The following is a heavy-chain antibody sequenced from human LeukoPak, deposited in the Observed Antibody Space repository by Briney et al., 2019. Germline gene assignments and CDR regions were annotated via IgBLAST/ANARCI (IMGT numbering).Heavy chain of an antibody. CDR3: ARGQWLVVEFDY. D-gene: IGHD6-19*01. CDR2: ISSSNSYI. V-gene: IGHV3-21*01. CDR1: GFTFSSYS. J-gene: IGHJ4*02. Sequence: TGGSLRLSCAASGFTFSSYSMNWVRQAPGKGLEWVSSISSSNSYIYYADSVKGRFTISRDNAKNSLYLQMNSLRAEDTAVYYCARGQWLVVEFDYWGQGTLVTVSS.